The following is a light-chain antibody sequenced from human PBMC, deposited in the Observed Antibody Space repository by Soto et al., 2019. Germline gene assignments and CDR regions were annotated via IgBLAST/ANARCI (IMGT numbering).Light chain of an antibody. CDR1: QSISTY. CDR2: DAS. CDR3: QQRSNWPRT. Sequence: EIVLTQSPATLSLSPGERATLSCRASQSISTYLAWYQQKPGQAPRLLIYDASNRATGIPARFSGRGSGTDFTLTISSLEPEDFTVYYCQQRSNWPRTFGQGTKLDIK. V-gene: IGKV3-11*01. J-gene: IGKJ2*01.